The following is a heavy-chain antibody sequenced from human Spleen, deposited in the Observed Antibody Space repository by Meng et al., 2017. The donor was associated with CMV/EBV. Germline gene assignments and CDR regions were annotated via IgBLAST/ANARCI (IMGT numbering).Heavy chain of an antibody. D-gene: IGHD2-2*02. Sequence: GESLKISCAGVEFPFSNYWMTWIRQAPGKGLEWVSYISSSGSTIYYADSVKGRFTISRDNAKNSLYLQMNSLRAEDTAVYYCARRYCSSTSCYTSYNWFDPWGQGTLVTVSS. CDR1: EFPFSNYW. CDR3: ARRYCSSTSCYTSYNWFDP. J-gene: IGHJ5*02. CDR2: ISSSGSTI. V-gene: IGHV3-48*04.